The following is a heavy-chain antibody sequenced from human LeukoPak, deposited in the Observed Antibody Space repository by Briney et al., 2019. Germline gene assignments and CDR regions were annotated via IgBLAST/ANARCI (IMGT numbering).Heavy chain of an antibody. Sequence: GESLKISCKGSGYSFTSYWISWVRQMPGKGLEWMGRIDPSDSYTNYSPSFQGHVTISADKSISTAYLQWSSLKASDTAMYYCARHPPPTYYDILTGYHSYYWFDPWGQGTLVTVSS. CDR3: ARHPPPTYYDILTGYHSYYWFDP. CDR2: IDPSDSYT. CDR1: GYSFTSYW. D-gene: IGHD3-9*01. J-gene: IGHJ5*02. V-gene: IGHV5-10-1*01.